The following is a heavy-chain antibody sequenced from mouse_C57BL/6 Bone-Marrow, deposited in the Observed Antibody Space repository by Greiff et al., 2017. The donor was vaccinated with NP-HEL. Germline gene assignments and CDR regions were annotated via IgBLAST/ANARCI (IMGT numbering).Heavy chain of an antibody. CDR2: ISSGGSYT. V-gene: IGHV5-6*01. CDR1: GFTFSSYG. Sequence: EVKLQESGGDLVKPGGSLKLSCAASGFTFSSYGMSWVRQTPDKRLEWVATISSGGSYTYYPDSVKGRFTISRDNAKNTLYLQMSSLKSEDTAMYYCARQGIYYYGSRPYAMDYWGQGTSVTVSS. CDR3: ARQGIYYYGSRPYAMDY. J-gene: IGHJ4*01. D-gene: IGHD1-1*01.